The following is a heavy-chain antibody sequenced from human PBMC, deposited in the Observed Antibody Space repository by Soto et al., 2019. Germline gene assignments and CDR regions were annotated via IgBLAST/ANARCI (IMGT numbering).Heavy chain of an antibody. D-gene: IGHD6-19*01. V-gene: IGHV5-51*01. CDR1: GYSFTSYR. J-gene: IGHJ6*02. CDR2: IYPGDSDT. Sequence: PGESLKISCKGSGYSFTSYRIGWVRQMPGKGLEWMGIIYPGDSDTRYSPSFQGQVTISADKSISTAYLQWSSLKASDTAMYYCARQGYSSGWYPTGYYYYGMDVWGQGTTVTVSS. CDR3: ARQGYSSGWYPTGYYYYGMDV.